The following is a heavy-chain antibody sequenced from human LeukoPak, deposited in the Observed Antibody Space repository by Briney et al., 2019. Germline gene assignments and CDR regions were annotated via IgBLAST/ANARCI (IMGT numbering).Heavy chain of an antibody. CDR2: ISGSGTNT. J-gene: IGHJ5*02. CDR1: GFTFSSYA. CDR3: AKRRHYYGSGDYYRDP. D-gene: IGHD3-10*01. Sequence: GRSLRLSCAASGFTFSSYAMSWVRQAPGKGLEWVSSISGSGTNTYYADSVKGRFTISRDNSRNLLFLQMSSLRVEDTAVYYCAKRRHYYGSGDYYRDPWGQGTLVTVSS. V-gene: IGHV3-23*01.